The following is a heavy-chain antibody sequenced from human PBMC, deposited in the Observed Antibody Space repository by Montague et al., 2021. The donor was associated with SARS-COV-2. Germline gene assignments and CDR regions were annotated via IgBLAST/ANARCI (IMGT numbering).Heavy chain of an antibody. V-gene: IGHV2-70*11. D-gene: IGHD3-22*01. CDR1: GFSLSTSGMC. CDR2: IDWDDDK. Sequence: PALVKPTQTLTLTCTFSGFSLSTSGMCVSWIRQPPGKALEWLARIDWDDDKYYSTSLKTRLTISKDTSKNQVVLTMTNMDPVDTAMYYCARDKYYYDSSGYYPLVYFDYWGQGTLVTVSS. J-gene: IGHJ4*02. CDR3: ARDKYYYDSSGYYPLVYFDY.